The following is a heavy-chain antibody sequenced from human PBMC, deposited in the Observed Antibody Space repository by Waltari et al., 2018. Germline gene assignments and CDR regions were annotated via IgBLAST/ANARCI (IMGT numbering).Heavy chain of an antibody. Sequence: DVQLLESGGGLIQTGGSQRISCAASGCNFDNYAMAWIRQAPGKGLEWVSGISSSGGSTYYADSVKGRFIISRDNSKNILFLQMNSLRADDTAVYYCAKDQLVRGEYFDYWGQGTLVTVSS. CDR2: ISSSGGST. V-gene: IGHV3-23*01. CDR3: AKDQLVRGEYFDY. D-gene: IGHD1-1*01. CDR1: GCNFDNYA. J-gene: IGHJ4*02.